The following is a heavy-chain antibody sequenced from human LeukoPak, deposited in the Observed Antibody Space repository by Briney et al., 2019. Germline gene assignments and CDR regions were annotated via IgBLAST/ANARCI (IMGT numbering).Heavy chain of an antibody. CDR1: GYIFDIYA. CDR2: INTNTGNP. D-gene: IGHD6-19*01. CDR3: TNTLYSSGWLDD. J-gene: IGHJ5*02. V-gene: IGHV7-4-1*02. Sequence: ASVKVSCKASGYIFDIYALIWVRQAPGQGLELMGWINTNTGNPTYAQGFTGRFVFSLDTSVSTAYLQISSLRASDTAIYYCTNTLYSSGWLDDWGQGTHVTVSS.